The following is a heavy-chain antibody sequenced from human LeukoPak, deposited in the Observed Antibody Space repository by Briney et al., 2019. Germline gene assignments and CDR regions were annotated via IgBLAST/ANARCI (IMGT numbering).Heavy chain of an antibody. CDR1: EFPFSSYA. D-gene: IGHD3/OR15-3a*01. V-gene: IGHV3-23*01. CDR3: AKDWTGFDNWFDP. Sequence: GSLRLSCAASEFPFSSYAMSWVRQAPGKGLEWVSTISGSGGSTYYADSVKGRFTISRDNSKHTLYLQMNSLRAEDTAVYYCAKDWTGFDNWFDPWGQGTLVTVSS. CDR2: ISGSGGST. J-gene: IGHJ5*02.